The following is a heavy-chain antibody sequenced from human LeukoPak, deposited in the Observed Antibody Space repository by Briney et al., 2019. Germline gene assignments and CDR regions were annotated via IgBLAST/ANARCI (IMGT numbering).Heavy chain of an antibody. V-gene: IGHV3-30*02. CDR2: IRYDGSNK. CDR3: AKDSEPAANEYFDY. Sequence: GGSLRLSCAASGFTFSSYGMHWVRQAPGKGLEWVAFIRYDGSNKYYADSVKGRFTISRDNSKNTLYLQMNSLRAEDTAVYYCAKDSEPAANEYFDYWGQGTLVTVSS. CDR1: GFTFSSYG. D-gene: IGHD2-2*01. J-gene: IGHJ4*02.